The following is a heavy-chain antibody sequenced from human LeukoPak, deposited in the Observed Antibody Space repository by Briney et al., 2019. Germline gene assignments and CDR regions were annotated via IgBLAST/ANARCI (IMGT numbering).Heavy chain of an antibody. CDR3: ARERITIFGVAKDAFDI. D-gene: IGHD3-3*01. V-gene: IGHV3-21*01. Sequence: PGGSLRLSCAASGFTFSSYSMNWVRQAPGKGLEWVSSISSSSSYIYYADSVKGRFTISRDNAKNSLYLQMNSLRAEDTAVYYCARERITIFGVAKDAFDIWGQGTMVTVSS. J-gene: IGHJ3*02. CDR2: ISSSSSYI. CDR1: GFTFSSYS.